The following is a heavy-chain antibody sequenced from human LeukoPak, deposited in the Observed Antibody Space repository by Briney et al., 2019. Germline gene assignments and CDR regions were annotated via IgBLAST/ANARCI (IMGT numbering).Heavy chain of an antibody. CDR1: GGSISSHY. CDR3: ARGGGELWLFDY. Sequence: SETLSLTCTVSGGSISSHYWSWVRQPPGKGLEWIGYIYYSGSTNYNPSLKSRVTISVDTSKTQLSLKLRSVTAADTAVYYCARGGGELWLFDYWGQGTLVTVSS. D-gene: IGHD3-16*01. CDR2: IYYSGST. V-gene: IGHV4-59*11. J-gene: IGHJ4*02.